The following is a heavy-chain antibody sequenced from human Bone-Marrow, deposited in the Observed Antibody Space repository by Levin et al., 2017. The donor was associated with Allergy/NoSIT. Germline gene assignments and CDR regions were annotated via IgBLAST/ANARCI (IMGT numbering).Heavy chain of an antibody. J-gene: IGHJ6*02. CDR2: ISYDGSDK. V-gene: IGHV3-30*18. Sequence: GGSLRLSCAASGFSFSSYGIHWVRQAPGKGLEWVAVISYDGSDKSYADSVKGRFTISRDISKNTLYLQMNSLRPEDTAVYYCAKDEANYYYYYGMDVWGQGTTVTVSS. CDR1: GFSFSSYG. CDR3: AKDEANYYYYYGMDV.